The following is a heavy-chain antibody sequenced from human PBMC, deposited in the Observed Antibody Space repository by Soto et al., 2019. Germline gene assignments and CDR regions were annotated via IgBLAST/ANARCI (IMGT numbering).Heavy chain of an antibody. D-gene: IGHD2-2*02. CDR3: ARESYILESWWYFDL. J-gene: IGHJ2*01. CDR1: GYTFTSYG. CDR2: ISAYNGNT. V-gene: IGHV1-18*01. Sequence: QVQLVQSGAEVKKPGASVKVSCKASGYTFTSYGISWVRQAPGQGLEWMGWISAYNGNTNYAQKRQGRVTMTTDTSTSTAYMELRSLRSDDTAVYYCARESYILESWWYFDLWGRGTLVTVSS.